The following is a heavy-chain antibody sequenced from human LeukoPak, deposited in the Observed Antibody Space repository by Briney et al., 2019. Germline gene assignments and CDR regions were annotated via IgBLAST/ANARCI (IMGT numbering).Heavy chain of an antibody. CDR2: ISGRGGGT. D-gene: IGHD3-22*01. V-gene: IGHV3-23*01. CDR3: AKRSVVIRVILVGFHKEAYYFDS. Sequence: GGSLRLSCAVSGITLSNYAMTWVRQAPGKGLEWVAGISGRGGGTNYADSVKGRFTTSRDNYKNTLYLQMNSLGAEDTAVYFCAKRSVVIRVILVGFHKEAYYFDSWGQGALVTVSS. CDR1: GITLSNYA. J-gene: IGHJ4*02.